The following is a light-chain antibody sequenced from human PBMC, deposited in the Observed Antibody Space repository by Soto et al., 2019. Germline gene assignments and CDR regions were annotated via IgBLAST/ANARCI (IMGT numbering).Light chain of an antibody. V-gene: IGLV4-69*01. CDR2: LNSDGTH. CDR3: QTWGTGIHV. Sequence: QLVLTQSPSASASLGASVRLTCTLTSGHSSYAIAWHQQQPEKGPRFLMKLNSDGTHSKGDGIPDRYSGSSSGAERYLTISSPQSEDEADYYCQTWGTGIHVFGTGTKVTVL. J-gene: IGLJ1*01. CDR1: SGHSSYA.